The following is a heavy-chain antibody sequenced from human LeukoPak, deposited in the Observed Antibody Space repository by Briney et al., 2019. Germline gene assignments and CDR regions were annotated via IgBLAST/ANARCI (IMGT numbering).Heavy chain of an antibody. J-gene: IGHJ6*04. CDR2: IIPIFGTA. D-gene: IGHD3-9*01. V-gene: IGHV1-69*13. Sequence: ASVKVSCKASGGTFISYAISWVQQAPGQGLEWMGGIIPIFGTANYAQKFQGRVTITADESTSTAYMELSSLRSEDTAVYYCARDEPAPNYDILTGYYRNYYYGMDVWGKGTTVTVSS. CDR3: ARDEPAPNYDILTGYYRNYYYGMDV. CDR1: GGTFISYA.